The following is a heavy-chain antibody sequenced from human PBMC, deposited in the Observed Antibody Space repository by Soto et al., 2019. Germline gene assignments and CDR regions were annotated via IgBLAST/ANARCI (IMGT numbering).Heavy chain of an antibody. CDR2: VSIGGST. V-gene: IGHV3-23*01. J-gene: IGHJ4*02. CDR1: GFTFSSYA. CDR3: AKRRGAGGHFDY. D-gene: IGHD2-15*01. Sequence: DVQLLESGGGLVQPEGSLRLSCAASGFTFSSYAMGWVRQVPGKGLEWVAGVSIGGSTHYADSVRGRFTISRDNSKNTLSLQMNSLTAEDKAVYFCAKRRGAGGHFDYWGQGALVTVSS.